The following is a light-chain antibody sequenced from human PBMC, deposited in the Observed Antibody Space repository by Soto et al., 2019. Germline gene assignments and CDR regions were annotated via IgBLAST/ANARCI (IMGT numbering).Light chain of an antibody. CDR2: DAS. V-gene: IGKV3-11*01. CDR1: QSVSSY. CDR3: QQRSNWHPWT. Sequence: IVLTQSPATLSLSPGERSTLSCSASQSVSSYLAWYQQKPGQAPRLLIYDASNRATGVPARFSGSGSGTDFILTISSLEPEDFAVYYCQQRSNWHPWTFGQGTKVDIK. J-gene: IGKJ1*01.